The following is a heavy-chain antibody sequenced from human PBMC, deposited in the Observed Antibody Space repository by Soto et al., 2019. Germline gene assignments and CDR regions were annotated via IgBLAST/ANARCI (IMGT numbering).Heavy chain of an antibody. Sequence: GESLKISCKGSGYSFTSYWIGWVRQMPGKGREWRGIIYPGDSDTRDSPSFEGQVTVSADKATSTADLQGSSLKASDTAMYHCARRFGSSDRYYYYGLDVWGQGTTVTVSS. D-gene: IGHD6-6*01. CDR2: IYPGDSDT. J-gene: IGHJ6*02. CDR3: ARRFGSSDRYYYYGLDV. CDR1: GYSFTSYW. V-gene: IGHV5-51*01.